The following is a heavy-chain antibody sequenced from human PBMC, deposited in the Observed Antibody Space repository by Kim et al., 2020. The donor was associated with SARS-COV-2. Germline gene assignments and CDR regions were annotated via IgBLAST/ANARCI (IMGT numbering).Heavy chain of an antibody. D-gene: IGHD3-22*01. V-gene: IGHV4-31*03. Sequence: SETLSLTCTVSGGSISSGGYYWSWIRQHPGKGLEWIGYIYYSGSTYYKPSLKSRVTISVDTSKNQFSLKLSSVTAADTAVYYCARARITMIVVVTHFDYWGQGTLVTVSS. CDR1: GGSISSGGYY. CDR3: ARARITMIVVVTHFDY. CDR2: IYYSGST. J-gene: IGHJ4*02.